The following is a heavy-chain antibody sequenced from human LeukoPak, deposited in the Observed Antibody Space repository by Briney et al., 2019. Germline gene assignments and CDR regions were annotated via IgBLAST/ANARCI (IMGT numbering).Heavy chain of an antibody. V-gene: IGHV3-23*01. Sequence: GGSLRLSCAASGFTFSSYAMSWVRQAPGKGLVWVSAISGSGGSTYYADSVKGRFTISRDNSKNTLYLQMNSLRAEDTAVYYCAKGLAYCGGDCYSLDYWGQGTLVTVSS. CDR1: GFTFSSYA. CDR3: AKGLAYCGGDCYSLDY. D-gene: IGHD2-21*02. J-gene: IGHJ4*02. CDR2: ISGSGGST.